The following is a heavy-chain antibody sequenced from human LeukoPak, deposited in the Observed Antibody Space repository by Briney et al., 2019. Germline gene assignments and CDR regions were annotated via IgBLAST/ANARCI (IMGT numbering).Heavy chain of an antibody. J-gene: IGHJ4*02. CDR1: GFTFRSYG. V-gene: IGHV3-30*03. D-gene: IGHD3-22*01. CDR2: ISYDGSNK. CDR3: ASRSYDSSGYDNGGDY. Sequence: GGSLRLSCAASGFTFRSYGMHWVGQAPGKGLEWVAVISYDGSNKYYADSVKGRFTISRDNSKNTLYLQMNSLRAEDTAVYYCASRSYDSSGYDNGGDYWGQGTLVTVSS.